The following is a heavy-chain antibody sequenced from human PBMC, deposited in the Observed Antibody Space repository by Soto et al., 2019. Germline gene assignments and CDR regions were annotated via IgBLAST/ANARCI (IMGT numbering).Heavy chain of an antibody. V-gene: IGHV3-48*03. CDR1: GFTFSSYE. Sequence: GGSLRLSCAASGFTFSSYEMNWVRQAPGKGLEWVSYISSSGSTIYYAHSVKGRFTIYRDNAKNSLYLQMNTLRAEDTAVYDCARDRGYTNDAYDWLDPWGRGTLVIVSS. J-gene: IGHJ5*02. CDR3: ARDRGYTNDAYDWLDP. CDR2: ISSSGSTI. D-gene: IGHD3-22*01.